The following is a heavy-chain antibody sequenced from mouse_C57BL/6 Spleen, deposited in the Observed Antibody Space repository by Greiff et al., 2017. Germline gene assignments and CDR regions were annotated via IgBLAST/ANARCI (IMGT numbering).Heavy chain of an antibody. J-gene: IGHJ2*01. D-gene: IGHD1-1*01. CDR3: ARNSVTTVVAHFDY. Sequence: EVQLVESGGGLVKPGGSLKLSCAASGFTFSSYAMSWVRQTPEKRLEWVATISDGGSYTYYPDNVKGRFTISRDNAKNNLYLQMSHLKSEDTAMYYCARNSVTTVVAHFDYWGQGTTLTVSS. CDR1: GFTFSSYA. V-gene: IGHV5-4*01. CDR2: ISDGGSYT.